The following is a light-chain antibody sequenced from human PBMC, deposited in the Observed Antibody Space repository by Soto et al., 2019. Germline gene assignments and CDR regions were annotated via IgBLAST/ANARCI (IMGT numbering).Light chain of an antibody. Sequence: QSVLTQPPSASGTPGQRVTIACSGSSSNIGSTTVKWYQQLPGTAPKLLIYNNNQRPSGVPDRFCGSKSGTSASLAISGLKSEDEADYHCAAWDASLNGVVFGVGTKLTVL. CDR1: SSNIGSTT. J-gene: IGLJ3*02. CDR2: NNN. CDR3: AAWDASLNGVV. V-gene: IGLV1-44*01.